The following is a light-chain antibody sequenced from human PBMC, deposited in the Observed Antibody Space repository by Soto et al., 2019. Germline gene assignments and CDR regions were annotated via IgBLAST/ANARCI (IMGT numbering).Light chain of an antibody. Sequence: EIVLTQSPATLSLSPGERATLSCRASQSVSSIYFAWYQQKPGQAPRLLIYGASSRATGIPDRFSGSGSGTVFTLTINILEPDDFAVYYCHQYGNSPQTFGQGTKVDIK. CDR3: HQYGNSPQT. V-gene: IGKV3-20*01. CDR1: QSVSSIY. CDR2: GAS. J-gene: IGKJ1*01.